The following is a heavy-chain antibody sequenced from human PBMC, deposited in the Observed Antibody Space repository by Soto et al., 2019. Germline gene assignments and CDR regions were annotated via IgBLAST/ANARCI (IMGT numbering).Heavy chain of an antibody. CDR1: GGTFSSYA. D-gene: IGHD2-15*01. V-gene: IGHV1-69*01. J-gene: IGHJ4*02. CDR3: ARDVKEGYCSGGSCNSGDY. Sequence: QVQLVQSGAEVKKPGSSVKVSCKASGGTFSSYAISWVRQAPGQGLEWMGGIIPIFGTANYAQKFQGRATITADEPTSKAYMELSSLRSEDTAVYYCARDVKEGYCSGGSCNSGDYWGQGTLVTVSS. CDR2: IIPIFGTA.